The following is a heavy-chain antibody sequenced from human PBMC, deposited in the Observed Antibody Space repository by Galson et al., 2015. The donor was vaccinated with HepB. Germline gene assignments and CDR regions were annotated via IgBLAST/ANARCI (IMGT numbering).Heavy chain of an antibody. D-gene: IGHD6-13*01. Sequence: SLRLSCAASGFTFDDHAMSWFRQTSGKGLEWVGRIRSKASNYATAYAASVKGRFTISRDDSKNTAYLHMKSLKTEDTAVYYCIRMADLSGYSSSWGQGTLVTVSS. CDR1: GFTFDDHA. J-gene: IGHJ4*02. V-gene: IGHV3-73*01. CDR3: IRMADLSGYSSS. CDR2: IRSKASNYAT.